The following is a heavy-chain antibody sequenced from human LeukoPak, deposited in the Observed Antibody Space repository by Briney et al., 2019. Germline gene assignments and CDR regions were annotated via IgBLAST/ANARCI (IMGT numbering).Heavy chain of an antibody. CDR2: VYNSGST. Sequence: SETLSLTCTVSGDSLSSYSWSWIRQPPGKGLEWIGYVYNSGSTTYNRSLKSRLTISLDTSKKQFSLNLRSVTAADTAVYYCASDYGSGSYRFDYWGQGILVIVSS. D-gene: IGHD3-10*01. V-gene: IGHV4-59*01. CDR3: ASDYGSGSYRFDY. J-gene: IGHJ4*02. CDR1: GDSLSSYS.